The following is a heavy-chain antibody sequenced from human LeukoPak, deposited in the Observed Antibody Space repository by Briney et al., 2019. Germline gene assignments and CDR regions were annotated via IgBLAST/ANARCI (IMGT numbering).Heavy chain of an antibody. V-gene: IGHV3-66*01. D-gene: IGHD3-10*01. J-gene: IGHJ4*02. CDR3: ARDDYYGSGSYYRTDY. Sequence: GGSLRLSCAASGFTFSSYAMSWVRQAPGKGLEWVSVIYSGGSTYYADSVKGRFTISRDNSKNTLYLQMNSLRAEDTAVYYCARDDYYGSGSYYRTDYWGQGTLVTVSS. CDR2: IYSGGST. CDR1: GFTFSSYA.